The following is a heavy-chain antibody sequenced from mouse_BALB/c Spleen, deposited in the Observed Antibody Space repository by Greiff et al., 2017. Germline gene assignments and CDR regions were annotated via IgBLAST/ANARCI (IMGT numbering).Heavy chain of an antibody. D-gene: IGHD2-1*01. Sequence: EVQLQQSGPELVKPGASVKMSCKASGYTFTSYVMHWVKQKPGQGLEWIGYINPYNDGTKYNEKFKGKATLTSDKYSSTAYMELSSLTSEDSAVYYCARSRGNGYYYAMDYWGQGTSVTVSS. CDR2: INPYNDGT. J-gene: IGHJ4*01. V-gene: IGHV1-14*01. CDR1: GYTFTSYV. CDR3: ARSRGNGYYYAMDY.